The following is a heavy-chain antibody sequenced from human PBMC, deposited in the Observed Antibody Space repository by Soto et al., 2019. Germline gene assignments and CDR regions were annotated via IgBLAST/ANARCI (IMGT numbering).Heavy chain of an antibody. J-gene: IGHJ6*02. V-gene: IGHV5-51*01. CDR3: ARVGTCIAALPRYYCYGMDV. D-gene: IGHD6-13*01. CDR1: GYSFTSYW. CDR2: IYPGDSDT. Sequence: GESLKISCKGSGYSFTSYWIGWVRQMPGKGLEWMGIIYPGDSDTRYSPSFQGQVTISADKSISTAYLQWSSLKASDTAMYYCARVGTCIAALPRYYCYGMDVWGQGNTVTVSS.